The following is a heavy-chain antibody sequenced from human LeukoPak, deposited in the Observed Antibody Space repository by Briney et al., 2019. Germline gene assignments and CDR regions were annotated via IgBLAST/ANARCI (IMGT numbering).Heavy chain of an antibody. CDR1: GFTFSNYW. Sequence: PGGSLRLSCAVSGFTFSNYWMTWVRQAPGKGQEWVANMNADGAKKYYVDSVKGRLTISRDNAKNSVYLEMNNLRGEDTAVYHCARAGSGSYVGYSFGYWGQGALVTVSS. V-gene: IGHV3-7*01. D-gene: IGHD6-19*01. CDR2: MNADGAKK. CDR3: ARAGSGSYVGYSFGY. J-gene: IGHJ4*02.